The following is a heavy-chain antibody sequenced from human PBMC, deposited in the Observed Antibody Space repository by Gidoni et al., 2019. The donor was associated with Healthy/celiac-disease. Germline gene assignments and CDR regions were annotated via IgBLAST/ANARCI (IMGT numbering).Heavy chain of an antibody. V-gene: IGHV3-30*02. D-gene: IGHD5-18*01. Sequence: QVQLVESGGGVVQPGGSLRLSCAASGFPFSDYGMHWVRQAPGKGLEWVSFIRYDGSNEYYVDSMKGRFTISRDNSRNTLYLQMNSLRAEDTAVYYCAKGPGYSYGYSDYWGQGTLVTVSS. CDR3: AKGPGYSYGYSDY. CDR1: GFPFSDYG. CDR2: IRYDGSNE. J-gene: IGHJ4*02.